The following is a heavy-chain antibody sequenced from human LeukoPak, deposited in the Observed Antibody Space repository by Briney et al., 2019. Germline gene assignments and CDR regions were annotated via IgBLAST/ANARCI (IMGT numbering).Heavy chain of an antibody. V-gene: IGHV3-7*01. Sequence: GGSLRLSCAASGFTFSNFWMSWVRQAPGKGLEWVANIKQDGFEKYYVDSVRGRFTISRDNAKNSLSLQMNSLRAEDTAVYHCARDGCTSTTCSTLGGFSSWGQGTLVTVSS. CDR1: GFTFSNFW. D-gene: IGHD2-2*01. CDR2: IKQDGFEK. J-gene: IGHJ5*02. CDR3: ARDGCTSTTCSTLGGFSS.